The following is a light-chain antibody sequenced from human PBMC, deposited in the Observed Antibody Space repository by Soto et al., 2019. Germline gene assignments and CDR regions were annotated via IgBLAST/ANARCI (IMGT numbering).Light chain of an antibody. CDR1: QSVSNNY. CDR3: QQYGSSPPYT. CDR2: GSS. J-gene: IGKJ2*01. V-gene: IGKV3-20*01. Sequence: EVVLTQSPGTLSLSPGERASLSCRASQSVSNNYLAWYQQKPGQSPKLLIFGSSDRATGIPDRFSGSGSGTDFTLTIIRLEPEDFAVYYYQQYGSSPPYTFGQGTKLEIK.